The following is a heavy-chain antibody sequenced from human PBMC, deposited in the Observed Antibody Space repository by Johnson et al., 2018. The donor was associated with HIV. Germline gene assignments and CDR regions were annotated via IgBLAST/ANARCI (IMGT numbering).Heavy chain of an antibody. D-gene: IGHD6-13*01. CDR1: GFTFSSYA. CDR2: ISYDGSNK. CDR3: AREGYSNSWTRGAFDI. V-gene: IGHV3-30*04. Sequence: QVQLVESGGGVVQPGRSLRLSCAASGFTFSSYAMHWVHQAPGKGLEWVAVISYDGSNKYYADSVKGRLTISRDNSKNTMYLQMNSLRDEDTAVYHCAREGYSNSWTRGAFDIWGQGTMVTVSS. J-gene: IGHJ3*02.